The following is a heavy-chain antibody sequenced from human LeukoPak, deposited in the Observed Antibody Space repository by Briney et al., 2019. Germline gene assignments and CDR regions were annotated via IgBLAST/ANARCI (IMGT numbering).Heavy chain of an antibody. CDR3: ARHTVGEGADHRGMDV. V-gene: IGHV5-51*01. Sequence: ESLKISCNGSGYSFISYWIGWVRQMPGKGVEWMGIIYPGDSDTSYSPSFQGQVTISADKSISTACLEWSSLKASDTAMDYCARHTVGEGADHRGMDVWGQGNTVTVS. J-gene: IGHJ6*02. D-gene: IGHD1-26*01. CDR2: IYPGDSDT. CDR1: GYSFISYW.